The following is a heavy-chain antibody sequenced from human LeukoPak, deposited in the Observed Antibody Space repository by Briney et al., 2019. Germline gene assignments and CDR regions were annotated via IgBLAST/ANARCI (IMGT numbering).Heavy chain of an antibody. CDR1: GGTFSRYA. Sequence: ASVKVSCKASGGTFSRYAISWVRQAPGQGLEWMGRIIPILGIANYAQKFQGRVTITADKSTSTAYMELSSLRSEDTAVYYCARDYYDSSGHYYPHRAFDIWGQGTMVTVSS. CDR3: ARDYYDSSGHYYPHRAFDI. J-gene: IGHJ3*02. V-gene: IGHV1-69*04. D-gene: IGHD3-22*01. CDR2: IIPILGIA.